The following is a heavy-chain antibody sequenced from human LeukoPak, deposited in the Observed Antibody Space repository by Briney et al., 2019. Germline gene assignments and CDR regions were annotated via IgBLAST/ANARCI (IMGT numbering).Heavy chain of an antibody. CDR3: AELGITMIGGV. Sequence: PGGSLRLSCAASGFTFSSYEMNWVRQAPGKGLEWVSYFSSSGSTIYYADSVKGRFTISRDNAKNSLYLQMNSLRAEDTAVYYCAELGITMIGGVWGKGTTVTISS. CDR2: FSSSGSTI. V-gene: IGHV3-48*03. CDR1: GFTFSSYE. J-gene: IGHJ6*04. D-gene: IGHD3-10*02.